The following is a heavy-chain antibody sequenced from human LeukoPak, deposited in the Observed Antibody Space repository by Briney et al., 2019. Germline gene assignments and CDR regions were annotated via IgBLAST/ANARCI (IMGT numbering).Heavy chain of an antibody. CDR1: GFTGSSNY. J-gene: IGHJ4*02. Sequence: GGSLRLSCAASGFTGSSNYMSWVGQAPGKGLPWVSVIHSDGITYYADSVKGRFTISRDNSINTLYLQMSNLRAEDTALYYCASTSIIRGYDHDQYYWGQGTLVTVSS. CDR2: IHSDGIT. V-gene: IGHV3-53*01. CDR3: ASTSIIRGYDHDQYY. D-gene: IGHD5-12*01.